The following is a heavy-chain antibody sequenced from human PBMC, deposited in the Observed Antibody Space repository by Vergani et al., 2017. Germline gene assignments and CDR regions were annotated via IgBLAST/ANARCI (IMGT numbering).Heavy chain of an antibody. CDR3: ARHRGSGGFFPSSYFYGMDV. D-gene: IGHD3-10*01. Sequence: QVQLQESGPGLVKPSDTLTLTCDVSDSSIMTNPYWGWFRQSPGKGLGWIGCIHHSGDTHYNSSLKSRVSISIVSSSKFSLSLTSVTAADTAIYYCARHRGSGGFFPSSYFYGMDVWGHGTTVTVSS. V-gene: IGHV4-38-2*01. CDR2: IHHSGDT. J-gene: IGHJ6*02. CDR1: DSSIMTNPY.